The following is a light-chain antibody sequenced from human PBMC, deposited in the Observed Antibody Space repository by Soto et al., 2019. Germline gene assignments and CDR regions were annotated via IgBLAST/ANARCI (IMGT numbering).Light chain of an antibody. Sequence: QSALTQPASVSGSPGQSITISCTGTSSDVGGYNFVSWYQQHPGKAPKLMIYEVSNRPSGVSNRFSGSKSGNTASLTISGLQAEDEADYYCRSYTSSTPLGYVFGTGTKVTVL. CDR3: RSYTSSTPLGYV. J-gene: IGLJ1*01. V-gene: IGLV2-14*01. CDR1: SSDVGGYNF. CDR2: EVS.